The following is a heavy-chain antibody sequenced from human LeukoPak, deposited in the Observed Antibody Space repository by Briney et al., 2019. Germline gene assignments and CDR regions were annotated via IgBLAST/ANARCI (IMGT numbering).Heavy chain of an antibody. CDR2: IGTASDT. CDR3: ARGPPRGKYYYMDV. CDR1: GFTFSNFD. J-gene: IGHJ6*03. D-gene: IGHD1-1*01. Sequence: GGSLRLSCAASGFTFSNFDMHWVRQPTGQGLEWVSTIGTASDTYYPGSVEGRFTLSRDNAKNSLYLQMNSLTAGDTAVYYCARGPPRGKYYYMDVWGKGTTATVSS. V-gene: IGHV3-13*01.